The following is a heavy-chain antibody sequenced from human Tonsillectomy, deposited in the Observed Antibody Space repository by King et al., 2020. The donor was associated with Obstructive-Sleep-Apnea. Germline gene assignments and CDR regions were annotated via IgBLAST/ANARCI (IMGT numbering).Heavy chain of an antibody. Sequence: VQLVESGGGLVQPGRSLRLSCAASGFTFDDYAMHWGRQAPGKGLEWVSGISWKSGSIGYAASVKGRFTISRGNAKNSLYLQMNSLRAEDTALYYCAKGYRGYDSYFDYWGQGTLVTVSS. D-gene: IGHD5-12*01. CDR3: AKGYRGYDSYFDY. J-gene: IGHJ4*02. CDR1: GFTFDDYA. V-gene: IGHV3-9*01. CDR2: ISWKSGSI.